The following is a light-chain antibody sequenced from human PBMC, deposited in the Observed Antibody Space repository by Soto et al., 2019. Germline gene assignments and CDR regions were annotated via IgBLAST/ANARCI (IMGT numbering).Light chain of an antibody. J-gene: IGLJ1*01. V-gene: IGLV2-14*01. CDR3: SSYTSSSTPYV. CDR1: SSDVGGYNY. Sequence: ALTQPASVSGSPGQSITISCTGTSSDVGGYNYVSWYQQHPGKAPKLMIYGVSNRPSGVSNRFSGSKSGNTASLTISGLQAEDEADYYCSSYTSSSTPYVFGTGTKVTVL. CDR2: GVS.